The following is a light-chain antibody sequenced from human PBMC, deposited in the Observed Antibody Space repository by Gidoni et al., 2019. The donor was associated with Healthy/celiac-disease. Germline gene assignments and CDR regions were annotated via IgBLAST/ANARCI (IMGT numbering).Light chain of an antibody. CDR1: SSDVGSHNL. V-gene: IGLV2-23*02. CDR3: CSYAGSSTFI. CDR2: EVS. J-gene: IGLJ1*01. Sequence: QSALTQPASVSGSPGQSITISFTGTSSDVGSHNLVSWYQQHPGKAPKLMIYEVSKRPSGVSNRFSGSKSGNTASLTISGLQAEDEADYYCCSYAGSSTFIFGTGTKVTVL.